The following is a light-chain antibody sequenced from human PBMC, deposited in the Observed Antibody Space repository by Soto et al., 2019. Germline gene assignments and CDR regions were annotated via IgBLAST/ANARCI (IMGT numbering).Light chain of an antibody. CDR2: DAS. J-gene: IGKJ5*01. V-gene: IGKV3-11*01. Sequence: EILMTQSPATLSVSPGESATLSCSAIHRVSSYLAWYQQKPGQAPRLLIYDASNRATGIPARFSGSGSGTDFTLTISSLEPEDFAVYYCQQSSNWPPEITFGQGTRLEIK. CDR1: HRVSSY. CDR3: QQSSNWPPEIT.